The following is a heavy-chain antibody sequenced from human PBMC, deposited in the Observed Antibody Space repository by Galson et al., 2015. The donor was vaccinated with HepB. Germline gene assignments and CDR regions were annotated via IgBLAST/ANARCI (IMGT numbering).Heavy chain of an antibody. CDR3: ARVYFGSGSSSAYWYFDL. J-gene: IGHJ2*01. CDR1: GFTFSSYT. CDR2: ISSTGTTM. D-gene: IGHD3-10*01. Sequence: SLRLSCAASGFTFSSYTMNWVRQAPGKGLESVSYISSTGTTMYYADSAKGRFTISRDNAQNSLDLQMNSLRDEDTAVYYCARVYFGSGSSSAYWYFDLWGRGALVTVSS. V-gene: IGHV3-48*02.